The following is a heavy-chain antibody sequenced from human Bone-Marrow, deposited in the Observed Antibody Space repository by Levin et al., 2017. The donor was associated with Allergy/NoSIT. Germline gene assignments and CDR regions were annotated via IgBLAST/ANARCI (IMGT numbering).Heavy chain of an antibody. CDR3: ARDYYDSSGYPRRAGY. J-gene: IGHJ4*02. CDR2: ISSSSSTI. D-gene: IGHD3-22*01. V-gene: IGHV3-48*02. Sequence: ASVKVSCAASGFTFSSYSMNWVRQAPGKGLEWVSYISSSSSTIYYADSVKGRFTISRDNAKNSLYLQMNSLRDEDTAVYYCARDYYDSSGYPRRAGYWGQGTLVTVSS. CDR1: GFTFSSYS.